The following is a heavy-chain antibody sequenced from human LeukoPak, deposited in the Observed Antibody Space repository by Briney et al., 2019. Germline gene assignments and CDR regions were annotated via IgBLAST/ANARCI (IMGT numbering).Heavy chain of an antibody. CDR2: IYSSGSS. CDR1: GGSISSTNSY. Sequence: SETLSLTCTVSGGSISSTNSYWGWIRQSPRTGLEWIGNIYSSGSSYYNPSLKSRVTISLDTSENQFSLKLTSVTAADTAVYYCARKREGPTTGIDYWGQGNLVTVSS. V-gene: IGHV4-39*07. D-gene: IGHD1-26*01. J-gene: IGHJ4*02. CDR3: ARKREGPTTGIDY.